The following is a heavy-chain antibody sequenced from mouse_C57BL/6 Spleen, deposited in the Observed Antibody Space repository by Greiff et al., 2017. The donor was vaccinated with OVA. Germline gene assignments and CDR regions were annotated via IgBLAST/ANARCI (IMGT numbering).Heavy chain of an antibody. D-gene: IGHD1-1*01. J-gene: IGHJ4*01. CDR3: AITTVVATEAMDY. CDR1: GYTFTSYW. V-gene: IGHV1-69*01. CDR2: IDPSDSYT. Sequence: QVQLQQPGAELVMPGASVKLSCKASGYTFTSYWMHWVKQRPGQGLEWIGEIDPSDSYTNYNQKFKGKSTLTVDQSSSTAYMQLSSLTSEDSAVYYCAITTVVATEAMDYWGQGTSVTVSS.